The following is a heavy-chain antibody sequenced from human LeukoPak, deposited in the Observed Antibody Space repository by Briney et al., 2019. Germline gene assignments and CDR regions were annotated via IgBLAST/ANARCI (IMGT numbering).Heavy chain of an antibody. CDR2: INHSGST. V-gene: IGHV4-39*07. Sequence: SETLSLTCTVSGGSISSSSDFWGWFRQPPGTGLEWVGEINHSGSTNYNPSLKRRVTISVDTSKNQFSLKLSSVTAADTAVYYCARLKSPLLWFGELFSALYAFDIWGQGTMVTVSS. D-gene: IGHD3-10*01. CDR3: ARLKSPLLWFGELFSALYAFDI. J-gene: IGHJ3*02. CDR1: GGSISSSSDF.